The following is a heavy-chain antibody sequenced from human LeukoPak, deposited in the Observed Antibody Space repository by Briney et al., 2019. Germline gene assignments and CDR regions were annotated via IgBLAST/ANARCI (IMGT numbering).Heavy chain of an antibody. CDR3: ATSGSFPSSSSSSEYYLDY. Sequence: ASVKVSCKAYGYDFINYGISWVRQAPGQGLEWMGWRSIYNGNTDYKLQGRVTMTADTSTNTAYMEVRSLRSDDSAVYCCATSGSFPSSSSSSEYYLDYRGQGTLVTVSS. J-gene: IGHJ4*02. CDR1: GYDFINYG. D-gene: IGHD6-6*01. CDR2: RSIYNGNT. V-gene: IGHV1-18*01.